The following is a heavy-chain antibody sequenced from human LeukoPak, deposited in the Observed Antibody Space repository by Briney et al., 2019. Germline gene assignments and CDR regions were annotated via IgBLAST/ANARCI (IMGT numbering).Heavy chain of an antibody. CDR1: GDSISSYY. CDR3: ARSGLRSSPGGDY. J-gene: IGHJ4*02. V-gene: IGHV4-59*01. D-gene: IGHD3-10*01. Sequence: PSETLSLTCTVSGDSISSYYWSWIRQPPGKGLEWIGYIYYSGSTNYHPSLKSRVTISIDTSKNQFSLKLSSVTAADTAMYYCARSGLRSSPGGDYWGQGTLVTVSS. CDR2: IYYSGST.